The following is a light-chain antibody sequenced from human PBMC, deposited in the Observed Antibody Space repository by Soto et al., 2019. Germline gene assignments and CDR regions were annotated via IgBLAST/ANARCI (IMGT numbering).Light chain of an antibody. V-gene: IGKV3-15*01. CDR2: GAS. CDR3: QQYGSSPLT. J-gene: IGKJ4*01. CDR1: HSVSNN. Sequence: EVVMTQSPATLSVSPGERATLSCRASHSVSNNLAWYQHKPGQAPRLLIYGASTRATGIPARFSGSGSGTDFTLTISRLEPEDFAVYYCQQYGSSPLTFGGGTKVEIK.